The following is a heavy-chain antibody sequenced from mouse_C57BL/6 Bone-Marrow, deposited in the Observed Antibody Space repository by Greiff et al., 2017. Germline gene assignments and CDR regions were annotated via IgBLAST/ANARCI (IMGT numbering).Heavy chain of an antibody. Sequence: VKLQQSVAELVRPGASVKLSCTASGFNIKNYYMNWVKQRPEQGLEWIGRIDTANGNTKYAPKFQGKATITADTSSNTAYLQLSSLTSEDTAIYYCVNWDEGYWGQGTTLTVSS. D-gene: IGHD4-1*01. CDR1: GFNIKNYY. J-gene: IGHJ2*01. V-gene: IGHV14-3*01. CDR2: IDTANGNT. CDR3: VNWDEGY.